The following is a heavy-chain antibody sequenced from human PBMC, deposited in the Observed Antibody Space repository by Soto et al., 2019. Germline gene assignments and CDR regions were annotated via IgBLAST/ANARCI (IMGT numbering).Heavy chain of an antibody. CDR3: ASSTSPINWFDP. D-gene: IGHD2-2*01. CDR2: IYYSGST. CDR1: GGSISSGGYY. Sequence: SETLSLTCTVSGGSISSGGYYWSWIRQHPGKGLEWIGYIYYSGSTYYNPSLKSRVTISVDTSKNQFSLKLGSVTAADTAVYYCASSTSPINWFDPWGQGTLVTVSS. J-gene: IGHJ5*02. V-gene: IGHV4-31*03.